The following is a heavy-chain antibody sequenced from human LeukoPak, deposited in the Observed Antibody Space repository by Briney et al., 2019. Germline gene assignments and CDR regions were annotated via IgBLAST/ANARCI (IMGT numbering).Heavy chain of an antibody. Sequence: ASVKVSCKASGYIFTGYYIRWVRQAPGQGLEWMGWVNPNSGGTNYAQRFQGRVTMTRDTSISTAYMQLSRLRSDDTAVYYCAREYNSGLIEVDYWGQGTLVTVSS. CDR2: VNPNSGGT. J-gene: IGHJ4*02. CDR3: AREYNSGLIEVDY. CDR1: GYIFTGYY. D-gene: IGHD6-19*01. V-gene: IGHV1-2*02.